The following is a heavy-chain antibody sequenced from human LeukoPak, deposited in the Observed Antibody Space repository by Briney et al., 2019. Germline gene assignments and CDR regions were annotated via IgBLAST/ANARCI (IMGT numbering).Heavy chain of an antibody. CDR2: INHSGST. V-gene: IGHV4-34*01. Sequence: KSSETLSLTCAVYGGSFSGYYWSWIRQPPGKGLEWIGEINHSGSTNYNPSLKSRVTISVDTSKNQFSLKLSSVTAADTAVYCCARDYYDSSGYGTWGQGTLVTVSS. J-gene: IGHJ5*02. CDR1: GGSFSGYY. CDR3: ARDYYDSSGYGT. D-gene: IGHD3-22*01.